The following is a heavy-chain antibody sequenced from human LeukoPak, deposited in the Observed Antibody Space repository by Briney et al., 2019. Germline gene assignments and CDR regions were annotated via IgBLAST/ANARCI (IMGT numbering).Heavy chain of an antibody. CDR2: ISWNSGSI. Sequence: GRSLRLSCAASGFTFDDYAMHWVRQAPGKGLEWVSGISWNSGSIGYADSVKGRFTISGDNAKNSLYLQMNSLRAEDTALYYCAKSRVSGYRHPFDYWGQGTLVTVSS. V-gene: IGHV3-9*01. CDR3: AKSRVSGYRHPFDY. J-gene: IGHJ4*02. D-gene: IGHD3-22*01. CDR1: GFTFDDYA.